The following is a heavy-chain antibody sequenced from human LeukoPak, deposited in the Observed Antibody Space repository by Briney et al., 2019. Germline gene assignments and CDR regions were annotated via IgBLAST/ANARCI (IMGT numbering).Heavy chain of an antibody. V-gene: IGHV1-18*01. Sequence: ASVKVSCKASGYTFTSCGISWVRQAPGQGLEWMGWISAYNGNTNYAQKLQGRVTMTTDTSTSTAYMELRSLRSDDTAVYYCARAGHGATSVGEYMNDYWGQGTLVTVSS. D-gene: IGHD6-6*01. CDR3: ARAGHGATSVGEYMNDY. J-gene: IGHJ4*02. CDR2: ISAYNGNT. CDR1: GYTFTSCG.